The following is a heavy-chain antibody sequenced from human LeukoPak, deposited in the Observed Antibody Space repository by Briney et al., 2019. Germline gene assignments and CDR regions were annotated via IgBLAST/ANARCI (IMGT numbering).Heavy chain of an antibody. CDR2: IYSGGST. CDR1: GFTFSSYA. CDR3: ARGLAGFDY. D-gene: IGHD6-19*01. Sequence: GGSLRLSCAASGFTFSSYAMSWVRQAPGKGLEWVSVIYSGGSTYYADSVKGRFTISRHNSKNTLYLQMNSLRAEDTAVYYCARGLAGFDYWGQGTLVTVSS. V-gene: IGHV3-53*04. J-gene: IGHJ4*02.